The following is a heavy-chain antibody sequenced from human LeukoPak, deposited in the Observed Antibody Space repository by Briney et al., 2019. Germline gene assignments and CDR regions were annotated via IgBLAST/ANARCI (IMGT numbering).Heavy chain of an antibody. J-gene: IGHJ3*02. CDR2: MYYSGSP. D-gene: IGHD6-19*01. CDR3: ARWLRYDAFDI. V-gene: IGHV4-30-4*01. CDR1: GGSISSDDYY. Sequence: PSETLSLTCTVSGGSISSDDYYWSWIHQPPGKGLEWLGYMYYSGSPYYNPSLKSRVTISADTSKNQFSLKLSSVTAADTAVYYCARWLRYDAFDIWGQGTMVTVS.